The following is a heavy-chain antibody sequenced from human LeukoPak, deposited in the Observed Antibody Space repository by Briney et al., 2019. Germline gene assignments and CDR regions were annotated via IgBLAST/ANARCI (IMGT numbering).Heavy chain of an antibody. CDR3: ARVRNYAYYDILTGYRTPDSFDY. CDR2: IYYSGST. Sequence: SETLSLTCTVSGGSISSSSYYWGWIRQPPGKGLEWIGSIYYSGSTYYNPSLKSRVTISVDTYKNQISLKVSSVTAADTAVYYCARVRNYAYYDILTGYRTPDSFDYWGQGTLVTVSS. V-gene: IGHV4-39*07. CDR1: GGSISSSSYY. D-gene: IGHD3-9*01. J-gene: IGHJ4*02.